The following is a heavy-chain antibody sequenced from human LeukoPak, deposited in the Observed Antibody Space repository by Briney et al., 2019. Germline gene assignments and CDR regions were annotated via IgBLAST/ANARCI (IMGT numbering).Heavy chain of an antibody. J-gene: IGHJ4*02. CDR1: GASISDTNW. CDR2: ISHNGNT. V-gene: IGHV4-4*02. D-gene: IGHD5-12*01. CDR3: ARDGYSAYDRDLDH. Sequence: SETLSLTCTISGASISDTNWWTWVRQPPGKGLEWIEEISHNGNTNYSPSLKSRVTISVDKSKNQFSLRLDSVTAADTAVYYCARDGYSAYDRDLDHWGQGALVTVSS.